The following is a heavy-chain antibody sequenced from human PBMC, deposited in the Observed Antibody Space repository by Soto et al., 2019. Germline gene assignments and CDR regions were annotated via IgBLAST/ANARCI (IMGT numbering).Heavy chain of an antibody. Sequence: SETLSLTCAVSGGSISSGGYSWSWIRQPPGKGLEWIGYIYHSGSTNYNPSLKSRVTISVDTSKNQFSLKLSSVTAADTAVYCCARSDGRYWGQGTLVTVSA. J-gene: IGHJ4*02. CDR2: IYHSGST. CDR1: GGSISSGGYS. CDR3: ARSDGRY. V-gene: IGHV4-30-2*02.